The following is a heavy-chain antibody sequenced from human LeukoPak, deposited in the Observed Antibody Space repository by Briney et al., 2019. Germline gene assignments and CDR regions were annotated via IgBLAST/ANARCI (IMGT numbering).Heavy chain of an antibody. CDR1: GGSISSYY. J-gene: IGHJ4*02. CDR2: IYYSGST. Sequence: SETLSLTCTVSGGSISSYYWSWIRQPPGKGLEWIGYIYYSGSTNYNPFLKSRVTISVDTSKNQFSLKLSSVTAADTAVYYCARGSPYSSSFCFDYWGQGTLVTVSS. V-gene: IGHV4-59*01. CDR3: ARGSPYSSSFCFDY. D-gene: IGHD6-6*01.